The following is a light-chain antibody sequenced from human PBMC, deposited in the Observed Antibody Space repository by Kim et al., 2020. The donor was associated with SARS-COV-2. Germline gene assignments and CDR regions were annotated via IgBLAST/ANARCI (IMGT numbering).Light chain of an antibody. Sequence: VALGQTVKITCQGDSLRSYYATWYQQRPGQAPILVIYGKNNRPSGIPDRFSGSSSGNTASLTITGTRAGDEADYYCNSRDTNDNVVFGGGTQLTVL. CDR3: NSRDTNDNVV. V-gene: IGLV3-19*01. J-gene: IGLJ2*01. CDR2: GKN. CDR1: SLRSYY.